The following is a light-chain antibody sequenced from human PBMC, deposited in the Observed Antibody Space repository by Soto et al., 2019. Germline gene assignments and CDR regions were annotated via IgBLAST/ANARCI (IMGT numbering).Light chain of an antibody. CDR2: GAS. CDR1: QSVSSNS. J-gene: IGKJ1*01. V-gene: IGKV3-20*01. Sequence: EIVMTQSPATLSVSPGERATLSCRASQSVSSNSLAWYQQKPGQAPRLLIYGASSRATAFPDRFSGSGSGTDFTLTISRLEPEDSAVYYCQHYGSSPGTFGQGTKVDIK. CDR3: QHYGSSPGT.